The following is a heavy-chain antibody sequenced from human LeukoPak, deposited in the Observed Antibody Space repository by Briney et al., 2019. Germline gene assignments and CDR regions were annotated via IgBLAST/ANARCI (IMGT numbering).Heavy chain of an antibody. Sequence: GGSLRLSCAASGFSFSSYAMHWVRQPPGKGLEWVAVISYDGSNKYYADSVKGRFTIPRDNSKNTLYLQMNSLRAEDTAVYYCAKSLFIVVVVAAQGAFDIWGQGTMVTVSS. CDR2: ISYDGSNK. CDR3: AKSLFIVVVVAAQGAFDI. CDR1: GFSFSSYA. D-gene: IGHD2-15*01. J-gene: IGHJ3*02. V-gene: IGHV3-30*18.